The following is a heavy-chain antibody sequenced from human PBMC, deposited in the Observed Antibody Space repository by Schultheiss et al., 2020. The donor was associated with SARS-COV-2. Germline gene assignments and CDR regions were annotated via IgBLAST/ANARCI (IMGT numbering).Heavy chain of an antibody. D-gene: IGHD4-11*01. J-gene: IGHJ4*02. Sequence: GGSLRLSCAASGFTFSSYSMNWVRQAPGKGLEWVSSISSSSSYIYYADSVKGRFTISRDNARNSLYLQMNSLRAEDTAVYYCARVLKDDYSKTGNYWGQGTLVTVSS. CDR3: ARVLKDDYSKTGNY. CDR1: GFTFSSYS. V-gene: IGHV3-21*01. CDR2: ISSSSSYI.